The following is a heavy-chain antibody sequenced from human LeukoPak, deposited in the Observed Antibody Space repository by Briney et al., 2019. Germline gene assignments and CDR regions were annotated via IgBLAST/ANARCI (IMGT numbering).Heavy chain of an antibody. CDR3: ARDRDYYDSSGYSDAFDI. CDR2: IKQDGSEK. Sequence: GRSLRLSCAASGFTFSSYWMSWVRQAPGKGLEWVANIKQDGSEKYYVDSVKGRFTISRDNAKNSLYLQMNSLRAEDTAVYYCARDRDYYDSSGYSDAFDIWGQGTMVTVSS. CDR1: GFTFSSYW. D-gene: IGHD3-22*01. V-gene: IGHV3-7*04. J-gene: IGHJ3*02.